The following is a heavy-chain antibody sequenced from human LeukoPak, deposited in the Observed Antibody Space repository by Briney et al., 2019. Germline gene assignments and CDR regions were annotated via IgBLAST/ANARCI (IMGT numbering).Heavy chain of an antibody. CDR3: ARPRWLQFGPHDS. V-gene: IGHV3-7*01. D-gene: IGHD5-24*01. J-gene: IGHJ4*02. CDR1: GFTFSSYA. CDR2: IKQDESEK. Sequence: PGGSLRLSRAASGFTFSSYAMSWVRQAPGKGLEWVANIKQDESEKYYVDSVKGRFTISRDNAQNSLFLQMNSLRAEDTAVYYCARPRWLQFGPHDSWGQGTLVTVSS.